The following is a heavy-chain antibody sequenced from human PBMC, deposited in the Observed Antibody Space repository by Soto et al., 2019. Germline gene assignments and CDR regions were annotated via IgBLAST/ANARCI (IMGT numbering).Heavy chain of an antibody. CDR1: GFTFSSYA. J-gene: IGHJ1*01. D-gene: IGHD3-22*01. V-gene: IGHV3-30-3*01. CDR3: ARVNYDRALDFQH. Sequence: PGGSLRLSCAASGFTFSSYAMRWVRQAPGKGLEWVAVISYDGSNKYYADSVKGRFTISRDNSKNTLYLQMNSLRAEDTAVYYCARVNYDRALDFQHWGQGTLVTVSS. CDR2: ISYDGSNK.